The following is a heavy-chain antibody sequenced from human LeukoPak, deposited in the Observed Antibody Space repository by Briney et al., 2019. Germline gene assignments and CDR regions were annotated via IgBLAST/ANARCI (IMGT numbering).Heavy chain of an antibody. CDR2: INWNGGST. V-gene: IGHV3-20*04. Sequence: GGSLRLSCAVSGFTFDDYAMHWVRQVPGKGLEWVSGINWNGGSTGYADSVKGRFTISRDNAKNSLYLQMNSLRAEDTALYYCARERVGGIYYYYYYMDVWGKGTTVTVSS. J-gene: IGHJ6*03. CDR3: ARERVGGIYYYYYYMDV. CDR1: GFTFDDYA. D-gene: IGHD1-26*01.